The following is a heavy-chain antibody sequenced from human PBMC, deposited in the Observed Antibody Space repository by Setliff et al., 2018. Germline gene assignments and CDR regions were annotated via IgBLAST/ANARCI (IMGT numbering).Heavy chain of an antibody. CDR1: GHTFTSYG. CDR3: ARGSSSGYYFDY. J-gene: IGHJ4*02. CDR2: ISAYNGNT. Sequence: ASVKVSCKASGHTFTSYGISWVRQAPGQGLEWMGWISAYNGNTNYAQKLQGRVTMTTDTSTSTAYMELRSLRSNDTAVYYCARGSSSGYYFDYWGQGTLVTVSS. D-gene: IGHD6-6*01. V-gene: IGHV1-18*01.